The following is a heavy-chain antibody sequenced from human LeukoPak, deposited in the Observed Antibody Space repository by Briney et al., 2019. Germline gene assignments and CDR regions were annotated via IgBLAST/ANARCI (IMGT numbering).Heavy chain of an antibody. CDR3: ARGSDDYDSSGYYDY. CDR1: GGSISSYY. J-gene: IGHJ4*02. V-gene: IGHV4-59*12. D-gene: IGHD3-22*01. CDR2: IYYSGST. Sequence: SETLSLTCTVSGGSISSYYWSWIRQPPGKGLEWIGYIYYSGSTNYNPSLKSRVTISVDTSKNQFSLKLSSVTAADTAVYYCARGSDDYDSSGYYDYWGQGTLVTVSS.